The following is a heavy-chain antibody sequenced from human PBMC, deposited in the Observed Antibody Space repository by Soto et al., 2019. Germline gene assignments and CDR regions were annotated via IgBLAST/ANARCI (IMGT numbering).Heavy chain of an antibody. J-gene: IGHJ3*02. V-gene: IGHV4-59*01. CDR2: IYYSGST. D-gene: IGHD6-19*01. Sequence: SETLSLTCTVSGGSISSYYWSWIRQPPGKGLEWIGYIYYSGSTNYNPSLKSRVTISVDTSKNQFSLKLSSVTAADTAVYYCAREDSSGIYNQIVNAFDIWGQGTMVTVSS. CDR1: GGSISSYY. CDR3: AREDSSGIYNQIVNAFDI.